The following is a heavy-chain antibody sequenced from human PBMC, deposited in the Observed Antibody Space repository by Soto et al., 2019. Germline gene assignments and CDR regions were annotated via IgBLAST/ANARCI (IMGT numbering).Heavy chain of an antibody. Sequence: QVQLVESGGGVVQPGRSLRLSCTATGFTFSSHGMPWVRQAPGKGLEWVAVLWYDGSNKYYADSVKGRFTISRDNAKYELYVQMNSLRAEHTAVYYCARVDSEYYFDYCVKGTLVTVSS. CDR1: GFTFSSHG. V-gene: IGHV3-33*01. CDR3: ARVDSEYYFDY. J-gene: IGHJ4*02. CDR2: LWYDGSNK. D-gene: IGHD3-10*01.